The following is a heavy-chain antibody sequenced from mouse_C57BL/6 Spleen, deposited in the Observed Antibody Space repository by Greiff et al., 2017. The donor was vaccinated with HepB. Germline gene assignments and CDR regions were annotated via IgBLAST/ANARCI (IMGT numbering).Heavy chain of an antibody. CDR2: INPNNGGT. CDR1: GYTFTDYY. Sequence: VQLQQSGPELVKPGASVKISCKASGYTFTDYYMNWVKQSHGKSLEWIGDINPNNGGTSYNQKFKGKATLTVDKSSSTAYMEIRSLTSEDSAVYYCARGYGSSRYWYFDVWGTGTTVTVSS. CDR3: ARGYGSSRYWYFDV. J-gene: IGHJ1*03. D-gene: IGHD1-1*01. V-gene: IGHV1-26*01.